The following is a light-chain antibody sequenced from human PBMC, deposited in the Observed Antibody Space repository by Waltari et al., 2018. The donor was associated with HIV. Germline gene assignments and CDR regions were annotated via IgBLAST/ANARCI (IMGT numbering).Light chain of an antibody. J-gene: IGLJ2*01. CDR2: EDN. Sequence: QSALPQPPSASGSPGQSVTISSTGISSAVVGYKYVSWYHHHPGKAPKLMIYEDNRRPSGVPDRFSGSKSGNTASLTVSGLQADDEADYYCSSYAGTNRLFGGGTKLTVL. CDR3: SSYAGTNRL. V-gene: IGLV2-8*01. CDR1: SSAVVGYKY.